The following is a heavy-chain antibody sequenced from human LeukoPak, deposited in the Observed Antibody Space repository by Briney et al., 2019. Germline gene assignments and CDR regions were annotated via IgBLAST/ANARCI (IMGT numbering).Heavy chain of an antibody. CDR1: GASISSYY. CDR3: ARGAGLYYFAY. CDR2: IHYSGST. J-gene: IGHJ4*02. V-gene: IGHV4-59*01. Sequence: SETLSLTCTVSGASISSYYWSWIRQPPGKGLEWIGYIHYSGSTNYNPSLKSRVTISVDPSKNQFSLKLSSVTAADTAVYYCARGAGLYYFAYWGQGTLVTVSS. D-gene: IGHD6-19*01.